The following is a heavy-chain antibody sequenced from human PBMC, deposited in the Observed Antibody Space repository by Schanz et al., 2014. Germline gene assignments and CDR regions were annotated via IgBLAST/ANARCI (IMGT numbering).Heavy chain of an antibody. D-gene: IGHD3-22*01. CDR2: IIPILGIA. CDR1: GGTFSSYS. J-gene: IGHJ4*02. Sequence: QVQLVQSGAEVKKPGSSVKVSCKASGGTFSSYSISWVRQAPGQGLEWMGRIIPILGIANYAQKFQGRVTNTADKSTSTAYMDLSSLRPEDTAVYYCARSNDYDNSDYYNSFDYWGQGTLVIVSS. V-gene: IGHV1-69*02. CDR3: ARSNDYDNSDYYNSFDY.